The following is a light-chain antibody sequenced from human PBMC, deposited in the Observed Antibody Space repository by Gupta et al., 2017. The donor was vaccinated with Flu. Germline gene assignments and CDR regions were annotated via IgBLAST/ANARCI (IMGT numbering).Light chain of an antibody. Sequence: DAEMAQSTLSVPVTLGPPASISCRSIQTLVYSEGITCWNWFQQRPGQSPRRLIYKVSNRDSGVPDRFSGSGTGTDFTLKISRMKAEDVGVYYCMQGKHWPPFTFGQGTRLEIK. J-gene: IGKJ5*01. CDR2: KVS. CDR3: MQGKHWPPFT. CDR1: QTLVYSEGITC. V-gene: IGKV2-30*01.